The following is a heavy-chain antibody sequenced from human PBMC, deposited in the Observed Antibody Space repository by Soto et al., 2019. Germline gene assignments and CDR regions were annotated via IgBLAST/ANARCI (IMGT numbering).Heavy chain of an antibody. J-gene: IGHJ3*02. CDR1: GFTFSSYA. Sequence: GGSLRLSCAASGFTFSSYAMSWVRQAPGKGLEWVSAISGSGGSTYYADSVKGRFTISRDNSKNTLYLQMNSLRAEDTAVYYCAKSIGGAYYGSGHDAFDIWGQGTMVTVSS. V-gene: IGHV3-23*01. CDR2: ISGSGGST. D-gene: IGHD3-10*01. CDR3: AKSIGGAYYGSGHDAFDI.